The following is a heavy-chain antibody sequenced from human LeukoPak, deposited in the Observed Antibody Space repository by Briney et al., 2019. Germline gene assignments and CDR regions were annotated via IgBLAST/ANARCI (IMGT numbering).Heavy chain of an antibody. CDR1: GYSISSSYY. Sequence: PSETLSLTCTVSGYSISSSYYWSWMRQPPGKGLEWIGYIHYSGSTNYNPSLKSRVTISVDTSKNQFSLKLSSLTAADTAVYYCARDRGSGYPGVIDYWGQGTLVTVSS. D-gene: IGHD3-22*01. CDR2: IHYSGST. CDR3: ARDRGSGYPGVIDY. V-gene: IGHV4-61*01. J-gene: IGHJ4*02.